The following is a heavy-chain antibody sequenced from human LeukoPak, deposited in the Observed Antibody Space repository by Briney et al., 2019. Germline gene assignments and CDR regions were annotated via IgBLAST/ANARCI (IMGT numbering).Heavy chain of an antibody. V-gene: IGHV4-59*01. D-gene: IGHD6-13*01. CDR1: GGSINSYY. CDR2: IYYSGSS. CDR3: ARGLAAAGTSYFDY. Sequence: SETLSLTCTVSGGSINSYYWSWIRQPPGKGLEWIGYIYYSGSSNYSPSLKGRVTISVDTSKNQYSLKLSSVTAADTAVYYCARGLAAAGTSYFDYWGQGTLVT. J-gene: IGHJ4*02.